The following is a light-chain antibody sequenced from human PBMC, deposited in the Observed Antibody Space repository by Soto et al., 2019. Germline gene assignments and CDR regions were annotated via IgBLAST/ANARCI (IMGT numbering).Light chain of an antibody. V-gene: IGLV2-14*03. J-gene: IGLJ1*01. Sequence: QSALTQAASVSGSPGQSITISCTGTGSDIGSYNYVSWYQHHPGKVPKFIIYDVTNRPSGVSDRFSGSKSGNTASLTISGLQAEDEADYYCNSYTSASTYVFGTGTKVTVL. CDR1: GSDIGSYNY. CDR2: DVT. CDR3: NSYTSASTYV.